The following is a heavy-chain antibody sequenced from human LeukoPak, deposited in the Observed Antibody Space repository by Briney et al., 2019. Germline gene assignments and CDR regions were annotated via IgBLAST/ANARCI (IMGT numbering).Heavy chain of an antibody. Sequence: ASVKVSCKASGYTFTDYYMHWVRQAPGQGLEWMGWINPNSAGTDYAQNFQGRVTMTRDTSISTAYTELSRLTSDDTAVYYCARDPQYNWGPFDYWGQGTLVTVSS. CDR1: GYTFTDYY. J-gene: IGHJ4*02. V-gene: IGHV1-2*02. D-gene: IGHD1-20*01. CDR3: ARDPQYNWGPFDY. CDR2: INPNSAGT.